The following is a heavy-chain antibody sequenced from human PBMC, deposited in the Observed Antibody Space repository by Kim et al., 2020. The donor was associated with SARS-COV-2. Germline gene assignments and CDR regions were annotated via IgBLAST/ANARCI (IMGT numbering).Heavy chain of an antibody. CDR1: GFTFSSYA. CDR2: ISYDGSNK. V-gene: IGHV3-30*04. D-gene: IGHD5-12*01. Sequence: GGSLRLSCAASGFTFSSYAMHWVREAPGKGLEWVAVISYDGSNKYYADSVKGRFTISRDNSKNTLYLQMSSLRAEDTAVYYCAREKMSDIVATIYLDYWGQGTLVTVSS. J-gene: IGHJ4*02. CDR3: AREKMSDIVATIYLDY.